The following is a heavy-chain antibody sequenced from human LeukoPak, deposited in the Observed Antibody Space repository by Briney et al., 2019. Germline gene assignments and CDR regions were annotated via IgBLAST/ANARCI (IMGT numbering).Heavy chain of an antibody. D-gene: IGHD7-27*01. CDR2: INTDGSST. V-gene: IGHV3-74*01. CDR3: VRNWGEDY. CDR1: GFTFTRSR. Sequence: PGGSLRLSCAASGFTFTRSRMLWVRQTPGKGLVWVSNINTDGSSTNYADSVKGRFTISRDNAKNTLFLQMNSLRAEDTAIHYCVRNWGEDYWGQGTLVTVSS. J-gene: IGHJ4*02.